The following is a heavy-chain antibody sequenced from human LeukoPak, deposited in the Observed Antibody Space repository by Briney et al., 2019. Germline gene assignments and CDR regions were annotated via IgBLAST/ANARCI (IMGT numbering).Heavy chain of an antibody. CDR2: IIPILGIA. CDR3: ARGSPDYYDSSGYYISRY. Sequence: ASVKVSCKASGGTFSSYAISWVRQAPGQGLEWMGRIIPILGIANYAQKFQGRVTITADKSTSTAYMELSSLRSEDTAVYYCARGSPDYYDSSGYYISRYWGQGTLVTVFS. V-gene: IGHV1-69*04. CDR1: GGTFSSYA. J-gene: IGHJ4*02. D-gene: IGHD3-22*01.